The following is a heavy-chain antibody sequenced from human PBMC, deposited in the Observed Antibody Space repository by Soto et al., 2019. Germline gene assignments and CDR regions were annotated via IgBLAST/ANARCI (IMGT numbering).Heavy chain of an antibody. CDR2: ISGSGGST. CDR1: GFTFSSYA. J-gene: IGHJ6*02. D-gene: IGHD5-12*01. V-gene: IGHV3-23*01. Sequence: GGSLRLSCAASGFTFSSYAMSWVRQAPGKGLEWVSAISGSGGSTYYADSVKGRFTISRGNSKNTLYLQMNSLRAEDTAVYYCAKSRGGYDSYGMDVWGQGTTVTVSS. CDR3: AKSRGGYDSYGMDV.